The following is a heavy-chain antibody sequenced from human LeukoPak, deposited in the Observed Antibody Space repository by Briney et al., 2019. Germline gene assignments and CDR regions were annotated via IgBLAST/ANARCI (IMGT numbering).Heavy chain of an antibody. V-gene: IGHV4-59*01. CDR3: ARYGVPGHKWFDP. J-gene: IGHJ5*02. CDR2: IYYSGTT. CDR1: GGSISRYY. Sequence: PSETLSLTCTVSGGSISRYYWSWIRQPPGKGLEWIGYIYYSGTTYYNPSLKSRVTISVDTSKNQFSLDLSSVTPADTAIYYCARYGVPGHKWFDPWGQGTLVTVSS. D-gene: IGHD4-17*01.